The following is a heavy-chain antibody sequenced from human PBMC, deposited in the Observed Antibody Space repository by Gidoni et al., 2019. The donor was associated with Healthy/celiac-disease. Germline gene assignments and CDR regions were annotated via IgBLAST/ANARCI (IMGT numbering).Heavy chain of an antibody. CDR1: GFTFGDSA. D-gene: IGHD1-26*01. CDR3: TRDGIYSGSYYGVVY. V-gene: IGHV3-49*05. Sequence: QLVESGGGLVKPGRSLRLSCTAYGFTFGDSAMSWFRQAPGKGLEWVGFIRSKAYGGTTEYAASVKGRFTISRDDSKSIAYLQMNSLKTEDTAVYYCTRDGIYSGSYYGVVYWGQGTLVTVSS. CDR2: IRSKAYGGTT. J-gene: IGHJ4*02.